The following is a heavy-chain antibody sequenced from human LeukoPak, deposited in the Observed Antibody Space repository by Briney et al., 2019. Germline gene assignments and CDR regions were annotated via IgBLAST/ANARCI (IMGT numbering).Heavy chain of an antibody. CDR3: ARGYDSSAYYPFNY. Sequence: SRTLSLTCTVSGGSISSGGYYWSWIRQHPGKGLEWIGYIYYSGSTYYNPSLKSRVTISVDTSKNQFSLKLSSVTAADTAVYYCARGYDSSAYYPFNYWGQGTLVTVSS. D-gene: IGHD3-22*01. J-gene: IGHJ4*02. CDR2: IYYSGST. CDR1: GGSISSGGYY. V-gene: IGHV4-31*03.